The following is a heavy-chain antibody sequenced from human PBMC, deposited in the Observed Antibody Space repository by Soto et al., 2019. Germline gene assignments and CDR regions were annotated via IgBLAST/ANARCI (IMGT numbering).Heavy chain of an antibody. V-gene: IGHV4-39*01. J-gene: IGHJ5*02. CDR3: ARHGGCSGGSCYSEEGNWFDP. CDR2: IYSSGST. D-gene: IGHD2-15*01. CDR1: GGSISSSSYY. Sequence: PSETLSLTCTVSGGSISSSSYYWGWIRQPPGKGLEWFGSIYSSGSTYYNPSLKSRVTISVDTSKNQLSLKLSSVTAADTAVYYCARHGGCSGGSCYSEEGNWFDPWGQGTLVTVSS.